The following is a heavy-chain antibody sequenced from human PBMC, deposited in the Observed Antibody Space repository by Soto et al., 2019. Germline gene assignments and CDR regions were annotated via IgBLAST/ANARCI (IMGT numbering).Heavy chain of an antibody. CDR3: GTVNGTPRSFDS. Sequence: GGSLRLFCAATGFPFSTSTMTTVRQAPGKGLECVSTTALNGPATYHAGSMKGRFTFSRDTSKNTLDLQMSGLRAEDTPVHDCGTVNGTPRSFDSSGQGALVTVSS. CDR2: TALNGPAT. V-gene: IGHV3-23*05. J-gene: IGHJ5*01. D-gene: IGHD2-8*01. CDR1: GFPFSTST.